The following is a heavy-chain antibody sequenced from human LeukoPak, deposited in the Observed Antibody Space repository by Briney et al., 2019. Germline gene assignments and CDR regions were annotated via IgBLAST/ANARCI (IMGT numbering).Heavy chain of an antibody. CDR1: GFTFSRYS. Sequence: AGGSLRLSCAASGFTFSRYSVNWVRQAPGKGLEWVAVISYDGSNKYYADSVKGRFTISRDNSKNTLYLQMNSLRAEDTAVYYCARGLAAGTFYWGQGTLVTVSS. V-gene: IGHV3-30*03. J-gene: IGHJ4*02. CDR2: ISYDGSNK. D-gene: IGHD6-13*01. CDR3: ARGLAAGTFY.